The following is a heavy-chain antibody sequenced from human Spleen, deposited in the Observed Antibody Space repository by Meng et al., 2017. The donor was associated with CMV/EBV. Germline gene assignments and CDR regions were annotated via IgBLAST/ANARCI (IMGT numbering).Heavy chain of an antibody. D-gene: IGHD3-9*01. V-gene: IGHV4-34*01. CDR3: ARRGSRHVTLFQILTGYDY. Sequence: SISGNHWTWIRQPPGKGLECIGEINHSGSTNYHPSLKSRVTISVDMSKNQFSLRLSSVTAADTAVYYCARRGSRHVTLFQILTGYDYWGQGALVTVSS. CDR2: INHSGST. CDR1: SISGNH. J-gene: IGHJ4*02.